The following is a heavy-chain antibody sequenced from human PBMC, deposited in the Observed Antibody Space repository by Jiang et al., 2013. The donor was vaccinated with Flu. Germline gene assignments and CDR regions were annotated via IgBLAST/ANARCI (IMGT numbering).Heavy chain of an antibody. D-gene: IGHD6-19*01. J-gene: IGHJ6*02. CDR3: ARGLAVAGTSSHTMDV. CDR1: GGSISSYY. V-gene: IGHV4-59*01. Sequence: LVKPSETLSLTCTVSGGSISSYYWSWIRQPPGKGLEWIGYIYYSGSTNYNPSLKSRVTISVDTSKNQFSLKLSSVTAADTAVYYCARGLAVAGTSSHTMDVWGQGTTVTVSS. CDR2: IYYSGST.